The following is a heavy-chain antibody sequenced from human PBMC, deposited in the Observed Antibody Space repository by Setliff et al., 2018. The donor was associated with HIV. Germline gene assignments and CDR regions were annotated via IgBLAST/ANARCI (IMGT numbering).Heavy chain of an antibody. Sequence: SQTLSLTCAISGDSVSNYSAAWNWIRQSPSRGLEWLGRTFHRSKWYSDYAESVRSRITINPDTSKNQLSLKVASVTAADTALYFCARATESSYDLLTAFWFFDSWGQGTPVTVSS. CDR3: ARATESSYDLLTAFWFFDS. V-gene: IGHV6-1*01. CDR1: GDSVSNYSAA. D-gene: IGHD3-9*01. J-gene: IGHJ4*02. CDR2: TFHRSKWYS.